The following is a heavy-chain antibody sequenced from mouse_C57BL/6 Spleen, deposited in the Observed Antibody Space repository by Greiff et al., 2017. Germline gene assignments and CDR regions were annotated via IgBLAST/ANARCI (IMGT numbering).Heavy chain of an antibody. CDR3: NYYGSSYDAMDY. J-gene: IGHJ4*01. V-gene: IGHV14-4*01. D-gene: IGHD1-1*01. CDR1: GFNIKDDY. CDR2: IDPENGDT. Sequence: VQLQQSGAELVRPGASVKLSCTASGFNIKDDYMPWVKQRPEQGLEWIGWIDPENGDTEYASKFQGKATITADTSSNTAYLQLSSLTSEDTAVYYCNYYGSSYDAMDYWGQGTSVTVSS.